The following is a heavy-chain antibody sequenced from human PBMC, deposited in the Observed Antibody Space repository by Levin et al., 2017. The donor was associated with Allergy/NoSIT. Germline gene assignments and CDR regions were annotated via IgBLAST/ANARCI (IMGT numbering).Heavy chain of an antibody. CDR3: ARGPFYDGDY. J-gene: IGHJ4*02. CDR1: GFTFSSYW. CDR2: INSDGSST. V-gene: IGHV3-74*01. D-gene: IGHD3-16*01. Sequence: GESLKISCAASGFTFSSYWMHWVRQAPGKGLVWVSRINSDGSSTGYADSVKGRFTISRDNAKNTLYLQMNSLRVEDTAVYYCARGPFYDGDYWGQGTLVTVSS.